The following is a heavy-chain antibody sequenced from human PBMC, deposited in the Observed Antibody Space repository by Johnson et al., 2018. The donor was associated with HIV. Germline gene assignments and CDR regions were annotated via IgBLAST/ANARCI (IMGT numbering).Heavy chain of an antibody. CDR3: AKLRDYYDSSGWPNAFDI. CDR1: GFTFSRYA. CDR2: ISYHGSNK. D-gene: IGHD3-22*01. J-gene: IGHJ3*02. V-gene: IGHV3-30-3*02. Sequence: QVQLVESGGGVVQPGGSLRFSCVASGFTFSRYAMHWVRQAPGKGLEWVAVISYHGSNKYYADSVKGRFTISRDNSKNTLNLQMNSLRAGDAAVYYCAKLRDYYDSSGWPNAFDIWGQGTMVTVSS.